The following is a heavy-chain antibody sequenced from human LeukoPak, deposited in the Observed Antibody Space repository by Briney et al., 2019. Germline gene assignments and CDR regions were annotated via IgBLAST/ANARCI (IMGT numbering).Heavy chain of an antibody. CDR2: ISTDGYTT. CDR3: VVGGSPGY. V-gene: IGHV3-74*01. J-gene: IGHJ4*02. Sequence: GGSLRLSCAASGFTFSSYAMSWVRQAPGKGLVWVSRISTDGYTTDYADFVQGRFTASRDNTKNTWSLEMNSLRAEDTAVYYCVVGGSPGYWGQGTLVTVSS. CDR1: GFTFSSYA. D-gene: IGHD2-15*01.